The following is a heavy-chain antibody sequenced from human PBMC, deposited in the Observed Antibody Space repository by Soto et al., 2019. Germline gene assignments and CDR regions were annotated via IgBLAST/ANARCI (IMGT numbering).Heavy chain of an antibody. V-gene: IGHV3-73*02. Sequence: EVQLVESGGGLVQPGESLKLSCAASGFTFSASGMHWVRQASGKGLEWVGRIRSKANNYGTAYAASVKGRFTISGDDSKNTAYLQMNSLKTEDTAVYYCTSTPAVAGTLAWGQGTLVTVSS. CDR2: IRSKANNYGT. J-gene: IGHJ4*02. CDR1: GFTFSASG. CDR3: TSTPAVAGTLA. D-gene: IGHD6-19*01.